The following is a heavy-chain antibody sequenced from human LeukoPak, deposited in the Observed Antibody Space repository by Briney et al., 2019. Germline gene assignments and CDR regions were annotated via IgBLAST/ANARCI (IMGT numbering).Heavy chain of an antibody. CDR2: IYSGGST. J-gene: IGHJ4*02. V-gene: IGHV3-53*04. Sequence: GGSLRLSCAASGFTVSTNYMSWVRQAPGKGLEWVSVIYSGGSTYYADSVKGRFTISRHNSKNTLYLRMNSLRAEDTAVYYCARDPLEGYFDYWGQGTLVTVSS. CDR1: GFTVSTNY. CDR3: ARDPLEGYFDY.